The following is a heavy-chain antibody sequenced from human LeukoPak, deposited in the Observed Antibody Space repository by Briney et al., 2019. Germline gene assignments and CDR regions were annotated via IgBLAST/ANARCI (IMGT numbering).Heavy chain of an antibody. V-gene: IGHV1-2*02. CDR2: INPNSGGT. CDR1: GYTLTGYY. D-gene: IGHD3-16*01. Sequence: GASVKVSCKASGYTLTGYYMHWVRQAPGQGLEWMGWINPNSGGTNYAQKFRGRVTMTRDTSISTAYMELSRLRSDDTAVYYCARSRSVITFGGVTAPFDPWGQGTLVTVSS. J-gene: IGHJ5*02. CDR3: ARSRSVITFGGVTAPFDP.